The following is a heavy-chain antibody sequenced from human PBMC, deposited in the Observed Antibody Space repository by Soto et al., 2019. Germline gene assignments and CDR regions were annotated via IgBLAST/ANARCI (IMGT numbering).Heavy chain of an antibody. J-gene: IGHJ6*02. CDR2: ISYDGSNK. CDR3: AKVAQGDPLISDYGMDV. V-gene: IGHV3-30*18. CDR1: GFPFSSYG. Sequence: LRLSCAASGFPFSSYGMHWVRQAPGKGLEWVAVISYDGSNKYYADSVEGRFTGSRDNSKNTVYLQMNSLRAEDTAVYYCAKVAQGDPLISDYGMDVWGQGTTVTVSS. D-gene: IGHD2-21*02.